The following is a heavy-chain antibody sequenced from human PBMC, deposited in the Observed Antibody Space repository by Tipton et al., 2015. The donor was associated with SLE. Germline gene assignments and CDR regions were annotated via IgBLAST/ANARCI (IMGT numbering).Heavy chain of an antibody. V-gene: IGHV4-34*01. CDR3: SRGGATGLPGAFDI. CDR2: INHSGST. J-gene: IGHJ3*02. D-gene: IGHD7-27*01. Sequence: TLSLTCAVYGGSFSGYHWGWIRQPPGKGLELIGEINHSGSTNYNPSLKSRVTISEDTSKNQFSLNLSSVTAADTAVYYCSRGGATGLPGAFDIWGQGTMVTVSS. CDR1: GGSFSGYH.